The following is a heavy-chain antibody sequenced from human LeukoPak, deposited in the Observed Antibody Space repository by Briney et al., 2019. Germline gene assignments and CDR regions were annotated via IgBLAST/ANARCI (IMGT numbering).Heavy chain of an antibody. CDR1: GGSISSSSAY. Sequence: SETLSLTCTVSGGSISSSSAYWGWIRHPPGKGLEWIGSIYYSKNTYYNPSLKSRVTISADTSKNQFSLTLGSVSATDTAVYYCVSPRGFSYGYFDYWGQGTLVTVSS. CDR2: IYYSKNT. V-gene: IGHV4-39*01. CDR3: VSPRGFSYGYFDY. J-gene: IGHJ4*02. D-gene: IGHD5-18*01.